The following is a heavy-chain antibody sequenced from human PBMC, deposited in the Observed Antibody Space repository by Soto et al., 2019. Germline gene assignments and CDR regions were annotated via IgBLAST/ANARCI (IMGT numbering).Heavy chain of an antibody. V-gene: IGHV4-31*03. D-gene: IGHD3-9*01. CDR2: IYYSGST. Sequence: PSETLSLTCTVSGGSISSGGYYWSWIRQHPGKGLEWIGYIYYSGSTYYNPSLKSRVTISVDTSKNQFSLKLSSVTAADTAVYYCARARLAIIDYWGQGTLVTVSS. CDR3: ARARLAIIDY. CDR1: GGSISSGGYY. J-gene: IGHJ4*02.